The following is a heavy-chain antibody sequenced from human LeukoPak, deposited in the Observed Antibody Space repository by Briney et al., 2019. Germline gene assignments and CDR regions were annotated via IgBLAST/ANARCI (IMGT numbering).Heavy chain of an antibody. CDR1: GFTFSNYA. CDR2: ISGDSTDI. D-gene: IGHD1-26*01. CDR3: AKSLIVGAPVD. V-gene: IGHV3-21*01. Sequence: GGSLRLSCAASGFTFSNYAMNWVRQAPGKGLEWVSSISGDSTDIYYADSVKGRFTISRDNSKNTLYLQMNSLRAEDTAVYYCAKSLIVGAPVDWGQGTLVTVSS. J-gene: IGHJ4*02.